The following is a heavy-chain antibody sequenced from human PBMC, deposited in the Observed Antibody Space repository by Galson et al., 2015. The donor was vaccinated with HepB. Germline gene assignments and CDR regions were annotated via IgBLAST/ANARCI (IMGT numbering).Heavy chain of an antibody. J-gene: IGHJ5*02. CDR1: GFSFSNYG. Sequence: SLRLSCAASGFSFSNYGIHWVRQAPGKGLEWVAVISYDGSNKYYADSVKGRFTISRDNSKNTLYLQMNSLRAEDTAVYYCAKAAYCSGGGCYSGWFDPWGQGTLVTVSS. D-gene: IGHD2-15*01. CDR3: AKAAYCSGGGCYSGWFDP. V-gene: IGHV3-30*18. CDR2: ISYDGSNK.